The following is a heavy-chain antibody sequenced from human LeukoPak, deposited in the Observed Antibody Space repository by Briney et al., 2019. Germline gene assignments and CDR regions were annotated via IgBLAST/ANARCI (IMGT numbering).Heavy chain of an antibody. CDR3: ATQRGSYLWGTDFDY. CDR2: INPNSGDT. D-gene: IGHD3-16*01. CDR1: GYTFTGYY. V-gene: IGHV1-2*02. J-gene: IGHJ4*02. Sequence: ASVKVSCTASGYTFTGYYMHWVRQAPGQGLEWMGWINPNSGDTKYSQKFQGRVTMTRDTSISTAYMELSRLRSDDTAVYYCATQRGSYLWGTDFDYWGQGTLVTVSS.